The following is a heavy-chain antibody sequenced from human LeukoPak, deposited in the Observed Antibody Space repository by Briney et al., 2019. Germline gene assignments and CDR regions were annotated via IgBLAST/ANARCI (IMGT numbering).Heavy chain of an antibody. D-gene: IGHD2-2*01. Sequence: GASVKVSCKASGYTFTGYYMHWVRQAPGQGLEWMGWINPNSGGTNYAQKFQGRVTMTRDTSISTAYMELSRLRSDDTAVYYCARSAPATGQHAFDIWGQGTMVTVSS. CDR2: INPNSGGT. J-gene: IGHJ3*02. CDR1: GYTFTGYY. CDR3: ARSAPATGQHAFDI. V-gene: IGHV1-2*02.